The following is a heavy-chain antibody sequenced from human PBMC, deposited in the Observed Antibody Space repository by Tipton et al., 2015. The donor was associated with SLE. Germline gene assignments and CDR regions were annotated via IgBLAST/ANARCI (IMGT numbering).Heavy chain of an antibody. CDR1: GGSISSSSYY. Sequence: LRLSCTVSGGSISSSSYYWGWIRQPPGKGLEWIGSIYYSGSTYYNPSLKSRVTISVDTSKNQFSLKLSSVTAADTAVYYCARVGHGFDSSGYNSRYYYYMDVWGKGTTVTVSS. CDR2: IYYSGST. CDR3: ARVGHGFDSSGYNSRYYYYMDV. J-gene: IGHJ6*03. D-gene: IGHD3-22*01. V-gene: IGHV4-39*07.